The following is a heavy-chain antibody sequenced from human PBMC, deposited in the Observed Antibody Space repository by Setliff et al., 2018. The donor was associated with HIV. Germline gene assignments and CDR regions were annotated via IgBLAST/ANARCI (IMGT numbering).Heavy chain of an antibody. D-gene: IGHD3-22*01. J-gene: IGHJ4*02. CDR3: ARDSTYYYDSSGYATFDY. V-gene: IGHV1-69*05. CDR2: IIPIFGTA. Sequence: SVKVSCKASGGTSSSYAISWVRQAPGQGLEWMGGIIPIFGTANYAQKFQGRVTITTDESTSTAYMELSSLRSEDTAVYYCARDSTYYYDSSGYATFDYWGQGTLVTVS. CDR1: GGTSSSYA.